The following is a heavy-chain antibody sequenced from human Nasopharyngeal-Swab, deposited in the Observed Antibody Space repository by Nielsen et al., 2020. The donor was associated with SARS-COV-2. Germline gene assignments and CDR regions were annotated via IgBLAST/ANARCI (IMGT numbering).Heavy chain of an antibody. V-gene: IGHV3-23*01. CDR1: GFTFSDYA. CDR3: AKDYTSSSGGGGGFDS. D-gene: IGHD6-6*01. J-gene: IGHJ4*02. CDR2: ISSNGGTE. Sequence: GESLKISCTASGFTFSDYAMSWARQAPGQGLQWVSGISSNGGTESYADSVKGRFSISRDNSKNTLFLQVNSPRAEDTAVYYCAKDYTSSSGGGGGFDSWGQGALVTVSS.